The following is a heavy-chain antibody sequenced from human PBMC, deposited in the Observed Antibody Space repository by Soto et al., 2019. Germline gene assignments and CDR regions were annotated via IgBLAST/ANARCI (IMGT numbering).Heavy chain of an antibody. CDR3: ARKVASSDDAFDI. J-gene: IGHJ3*02. Sequence: QLHLVQSGAEVKKPGSSVKVSCKASGGTFSSYTINWVRQAPGQGLEWLGGIIPMFGTLYYAQKFQGRLTLAADSSKSTAYMVLSTLRSDDTAVYYCARKVASSDDAFDIWCQGTMVTVSS. V-gene: IGHV1-69*06. CDR2: IIPMFGTL. CDR1: GGTFSSYT. D-gene: IGHD6-6*01.